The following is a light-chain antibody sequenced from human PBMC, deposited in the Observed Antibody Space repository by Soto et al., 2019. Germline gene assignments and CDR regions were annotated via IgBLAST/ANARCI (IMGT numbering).Light chain of an antibody. Sequence: DIQMTQSPSTLSASVGDRITITCRASQSISNYLAWYQQKPGKAPNLLIYKASSLQSGVPSRFSGSGSGTEFTLSIRNLQPEDFAIYYCQQYHSYSTFGQGTRVEI. CDR2: KAS. CDR1: QSISNY. J-gene: IGKJ1*01. CDR3: QQYHSYST. V-gene: IGKV1-5*03.